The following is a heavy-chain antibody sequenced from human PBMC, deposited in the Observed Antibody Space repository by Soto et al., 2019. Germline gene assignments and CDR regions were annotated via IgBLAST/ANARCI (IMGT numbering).Heavy chain of an antibody. D-gene: IGHD6-6*01. Sequence: GGSLRLSCVASGFTFRTYTMNWVRQAPGKGLEWVSGIRGFSPYTFYADSVKGRFTISRDNAKNSLYLQMNSLRAEDTAVYYCASLSGSSPAGADLDYWGQGTLVTVSS. V-gene: IGHV3-21*01. J-gene: IGHJ4*02. CDR3: ASLSGSSPAGADLDY. CDR2: IRGFSPYT. CDR1: GFTFRTYT.